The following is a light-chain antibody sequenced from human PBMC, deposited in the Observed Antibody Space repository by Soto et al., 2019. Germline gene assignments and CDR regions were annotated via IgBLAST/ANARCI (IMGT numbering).Light chain of an antibody. CDR3: QQSDNLPLT. Sequence: DIQMTLSPSALSASVGDRVTITCHASRDIASYLNWYQQKPGKAPKLLIYDASNLEMGVPSRFSGSGSGTDFTFTISSLQPEDFATYYCQQSDNLPLTFGGGTKVEIK. CDR2: DAS. J-gene: IGKJ4*01. CDR1: RDIASY. V-gene: IGKV1-33*01.